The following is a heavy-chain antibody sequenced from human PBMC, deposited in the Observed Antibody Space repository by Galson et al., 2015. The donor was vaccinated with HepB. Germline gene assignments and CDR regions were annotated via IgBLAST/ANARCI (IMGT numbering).Heavy chain of an antibody. J-gene: IGHJ3*02. CDR2: IIPILGIA. Sequence: SVKVSCKASGGTFSSYTISWVRQAPGQGLEWMGRIIPILGIANYAQKFQGRVTITADESTSTAYMELSSLRSEDTAVYYCARDLRPPRRSYYGGNSGDAFDIWGQGTMITVSS. CDR3: ARDLRPPRRSYYGGNSGDAFDI. V-gene: IGHV1-69*04. CDR1: GGTFSSYT. D-gene: IGHD4-23*01.